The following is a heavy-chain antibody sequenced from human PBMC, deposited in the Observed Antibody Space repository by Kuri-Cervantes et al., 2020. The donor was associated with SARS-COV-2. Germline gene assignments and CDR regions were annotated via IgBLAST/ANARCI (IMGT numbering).Heavy chain of an antibody. CDR1: GGSISSSSYY. V-gene: IGHV4-39*01. CDR2: IYYSGST. D-gene: IGHD6-6*01. CDR3: ARRSRGSSSAVVHYYFDY. Sequence: GSLRLSCTVSGGSISSSSYYWGWIRQPPGKGLEWIGSIYYSGSTYYNPSLKSRVTISVDTSKNQFSLKLSSVTAADTAVYYCARRSRGSSSAVVHYYFDYWGQGTLVTVSS. J-gene: IGHJ4*02.